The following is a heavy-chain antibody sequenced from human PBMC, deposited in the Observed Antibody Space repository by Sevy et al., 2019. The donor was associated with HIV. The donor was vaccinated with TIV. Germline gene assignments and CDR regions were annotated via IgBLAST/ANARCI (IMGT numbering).Heavy chain of an antibody. CDR3: AKLAIFRVLTDSWFDP. Sequence: SETLSLTCTVSGGSISSNNYYWVWIRQPPGKGLEWIGSIYYSGSAYYNPSLKSRITISVDTSKNQFSLSPSSVTAADTAVYYCAKLAIFRVLTDSWFDPWGQGTLVTVSS. V-gene: IGHV4-39*01. J-gene: IGHJ5*02. CDR1: GGSISSNNYY. CDR2: IYYSGSA. D-gene: IGHD3-3*01.